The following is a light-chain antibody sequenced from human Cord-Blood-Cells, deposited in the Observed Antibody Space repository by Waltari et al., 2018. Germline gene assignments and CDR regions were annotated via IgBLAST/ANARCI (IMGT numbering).Light chain of an antibody. V-gene: IGLV2-23*03. CDR3: CSYAGSSTFHVV. CDR1: SSDVGSYNL. J-gene: IGLJ2*01. Sequence: QSALTQPASVSGSPGQSITISCTGTSSDVGSYNLVSWYQQHPGKAPKLMIYEGSERPSGVSNRFSGSKSGNTAALTSSGLQAEDEADYYCCSYAGSSTFHVVFGGGTKLTIL. CDR2: EGS.